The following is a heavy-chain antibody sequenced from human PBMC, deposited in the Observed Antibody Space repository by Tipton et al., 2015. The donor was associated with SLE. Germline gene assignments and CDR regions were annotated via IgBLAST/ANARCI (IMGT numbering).Heavy chain of an antibody. CDR1: GGSISSYY. D-gene: IGHD3-10*01. J-gene: IGHJ6*03. Sequence: TLSLPCTVSGGSISSYYWSWIRQPPGKGLEWIGYTYYSGSTNYNPSLKSRVTISVDTSKNQFSLKLSSVTAADTAVYYCARTMVREPYVYYYYYMDVWGKGTTVTVS. CDR2: TYYSGST. V-gene: IGHV4-59*01. CDR3: ARTMVREPYVYYYYYMDV.